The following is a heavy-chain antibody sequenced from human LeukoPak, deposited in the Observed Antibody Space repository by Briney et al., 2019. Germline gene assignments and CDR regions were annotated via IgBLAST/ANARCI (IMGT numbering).Heavy chain of an antibody. V-gene: IGHV7-4-1*01. J-gene: IGHJ3*02. Sequence: ASVKVSCKASGYTFTTYAMNWLRQAPGQGLEWMGWINTYTGNPTYAQGFTGRFVFSLDTSVSTAYLQIFSLKVEDTAVYYCTRVSPTDGASAFDIWGQGTMVTVSS. D-gene: IGHD4-17*01. CDR2: INTYTGNP. CDR3: TRVSPTDGASAFDI. CDR1: GYTFTTYA.